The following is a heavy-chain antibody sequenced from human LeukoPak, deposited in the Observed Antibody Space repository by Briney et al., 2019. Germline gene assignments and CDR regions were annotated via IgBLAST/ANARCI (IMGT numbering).Heavy chain of an antibody. J-gene: IGHJ4*02. V-gene: IGHV3-21*01. Sequence: GGSLRLSCAASGFSFRSHEMNWVRQAPGKGLEWVSSSSSSSSYIYYADSVKGRFTISRDNAKNSLYLQMNSLRAEDTAVYYCARAHNWKYGTFDYWGQGTLVTVSS. CDR1: GFSFRSHE. D-gene: IGHD1-7*01. CDR3: ARAHNWKYGTFDY. CDR2: SSSSSSYI.